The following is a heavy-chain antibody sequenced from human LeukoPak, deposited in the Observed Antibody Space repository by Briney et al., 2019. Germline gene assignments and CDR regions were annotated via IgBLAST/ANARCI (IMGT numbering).Heavy chain of an antibody. V-gene: IGHV1-24*01. D-gene: IGHD3-3*01. Sequence: ASVKVSCKVFGYTLNEVSMYWVRQAPGKGLEWMGSFDPEDGETIYAQRFQGRVTMTEDTSTSTAYMELRSLRSDDTAVYYCARAEMTTIFGVVPDYWGQGTLVTVSS. CDR2: FDPEDGET. CDR3: ARAEMTTIFGVVPDY. CDR1: GYTLNEVS. J-gene: IGHJ4*02.